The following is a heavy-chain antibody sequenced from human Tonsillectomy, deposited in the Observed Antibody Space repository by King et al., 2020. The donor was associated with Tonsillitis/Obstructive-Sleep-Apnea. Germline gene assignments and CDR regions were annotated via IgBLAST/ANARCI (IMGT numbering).Heavy chain of an antibody. J-gene: IGHJ4*02. V-gene: IGHV4-34*01. CDR2: INHSGST. Sequence: VQLQQWGAGLLKPSETLSLTCAVYGGSFSGYYWSWIRQPPGKVLEWIGEINHSGSTNYNPSLKSLVTISVDTSKNQFSLKLSSVTAADTAVYYRARGPDIVVVPAAIVFDYWGQGTLVTVSS. D-gene: IGHD2-2*01. CDR3: ARGPDIVVVPAAIVFDY. CDR1: GGSFSGYY.